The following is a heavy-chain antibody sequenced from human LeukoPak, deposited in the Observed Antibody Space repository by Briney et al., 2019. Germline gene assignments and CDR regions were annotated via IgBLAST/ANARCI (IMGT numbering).Heavy chain of an antibody. CDR3: ARVGVVGYFYYMDV. J-gene: IGHJ6*03. D-gene: IGHD3-10*01. Sequence: ASVKISCKASGYALTKYDMQLVRQAPGQGLEWMGIINPSGGTTTYAQKFKGRITMTRDTFTGTVYMEVNSLRSEDTAVYYCARVGVVGYFYYMDVWGKGTTVTVSS. V-gene: IGHV1-46*01. CDR1: GYALTKYD. CDR2: INPSGGTT.